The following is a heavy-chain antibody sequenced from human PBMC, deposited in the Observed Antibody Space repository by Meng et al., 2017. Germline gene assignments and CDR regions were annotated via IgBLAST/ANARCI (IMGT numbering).Heavy chain of an antibody. D-gene: IGHD1-1*01. CDR2: IWYDGSNK. CDR3: ARDDLGSLDY. Sequence: QLVWAGGSVVQPWRSPELPCAASAFTFSGNVSHWVRQPPGKGLEWVPFIWYDGSNKYYADSVKGRFTISRDNSKNTLYLQMNSLRAEDTAVYYCARDDLGSLDYWGQGTLVTVSS. CDR1: AFTFSGNV. V-gene: IGHV3-33*01. J-gene: IGHJ4*02.